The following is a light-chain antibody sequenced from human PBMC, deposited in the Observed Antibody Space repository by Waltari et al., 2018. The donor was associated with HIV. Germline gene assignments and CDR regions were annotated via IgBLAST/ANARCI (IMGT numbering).Light chain of an antibody. CDR1: SSDVGSYDC. CDR3: SYTGTNSLH. J-gene: IGLJ2*01. V-gene: IGLV2-14*01. Sequence: QSALTQPASVSGSPGQSITISCTGASSDVGSYDCISWYQQHPGKAPRLIIYEVTNRPSGVSNRVVGSKSANTASLTIAGLQADDEADYYCSYTGTNSLHFGGGTKVTVL. CDR2: EVT.